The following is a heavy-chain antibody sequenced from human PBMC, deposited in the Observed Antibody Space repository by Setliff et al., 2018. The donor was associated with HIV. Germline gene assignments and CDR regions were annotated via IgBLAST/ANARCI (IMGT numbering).Heavy chain of an antibody. Sequence: ASVKVSCKASGYTFTSYAMNWVRQAPGQGLEWMGWMNPNSGKTGYAQKFQGRVTMTRDTSISTAYMELSSLRSDDTAVYYCARGFGGGSSARYFQHWGHGTLVTVSS. CDR2: MNPNSGKT. V-gene: IGHV1-8*02. D-gene: IGHD3-16*01. CDR1: GYTFTSYA. CDR3: ARGFGGGSSARYFQH. J-gene: IGHJ1*01.